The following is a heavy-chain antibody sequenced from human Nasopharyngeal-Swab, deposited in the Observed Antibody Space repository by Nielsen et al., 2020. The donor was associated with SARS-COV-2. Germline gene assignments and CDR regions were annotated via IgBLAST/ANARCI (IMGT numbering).Heavy chain of an antibody. J-gene: IGHJ4*02. CDR2: ISWNSGSI. CDR1: GFTFDDYA. Sequence: GGSLRLSCAASGFTFDDYAMHWVRRAPGKGLEWVSGISWNSGSIGYADSVKGRFTISRDNAKNSLYLQMNSLRAEDTALYYCASPSDYYGSGSYWGQGTLVTVSS. CDR3: ASPSDYYGSGSY. V-gene: IGHV3-9*01. D-gene: IGHD3-10*01.